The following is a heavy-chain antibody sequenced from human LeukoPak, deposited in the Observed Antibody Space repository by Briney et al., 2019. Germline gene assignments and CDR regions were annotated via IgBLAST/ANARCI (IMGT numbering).Heavy chain of an antibody. CDR1: GFTFSSSW. V-gene: IGHV3-7*01. CDR2: IKQDGSEQ. Sequence: GGSLRLPCAASGFTFSSSWMTWVRQAPGKGLEWVANIKQDGSEQYYVDSVKGRFTISRDNTKNSLFLQMDSPRAEDTAMYYCARDIQVRGQWLYWGQGTLVTVSS. J-gene: IGHJ4*02. D-gene: IGHD6-19*01. CDR3: ARDIQVRGQWLY.